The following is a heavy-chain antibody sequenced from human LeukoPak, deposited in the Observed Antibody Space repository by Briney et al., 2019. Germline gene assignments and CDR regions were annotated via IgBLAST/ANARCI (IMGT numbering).Heavy chain of an antibody. Sequence: PSETLSLTCAVYGGSFSGYYWSWIRQPPGKGLEWIGEINHSGSTNYNPSLKSRVAISVDTSKNQFSLKVSSVTAADTAVYYCARGPSAYSSGWLDYWGQGTLVTVSS. CDR1: GGSFSGYY. CDR2: INHSGST. D-gene: IGHD6-19*01. V-gene: IGHV4-34*01. CDR3: ARGPSAYSSGWLDY. J-gene: IGHJ4*02.